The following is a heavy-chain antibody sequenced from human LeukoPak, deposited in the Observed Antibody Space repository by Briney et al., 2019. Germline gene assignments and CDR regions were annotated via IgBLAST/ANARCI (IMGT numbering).Heavy chain of an antibody. CDR2: IYHSGST. Sequence: SETLSLTCTVSGYSISSGYYWGWIRQPPGKGLEWIGSIYHSGSTYYNPSLKSRVTISVDTSKNQFSLKLSSVTAADTAVYYCARGRGVRGVINYYYYYMDVWGKGTTVTVSS. V-gene: IGHV4-38-2*02. CDR3: ARGRGVRGVINYYYYYMDV. CDR1: GYSISSGYY. D-gene: IGHD3-10*01. J-gene: IGHJ6*03.